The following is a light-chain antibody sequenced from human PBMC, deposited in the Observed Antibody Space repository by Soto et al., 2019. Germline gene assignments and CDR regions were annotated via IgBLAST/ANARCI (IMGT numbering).Light chain of an antibody. CDR3: QQYGSSPWT. J-gene: IGKJ1*01. CDR1: RGIGNY. CDR2: AAS. Sequence: DIQITQSPSSLSASVGDRVTITCRASRGIGNYLAWYQQKPGKVPSLLIYAASTLQSGVSSRFSGSRSGTDFTLTISSLQPEDFAVYYCQQYGSSPWTFGQGTKVDIK. V-gene: IGKV1-27*01.